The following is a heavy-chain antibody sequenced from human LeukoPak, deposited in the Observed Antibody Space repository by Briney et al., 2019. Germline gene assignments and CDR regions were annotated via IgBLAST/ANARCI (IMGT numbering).Heavy chain of an antibody. J-gene: IGHJ4*02. V-gene: IGHV3-20*04. CDR3: ARGLAAAGTAY. D-gene: IGHD6-13*01. CDR2: INWNGGST. CDR1: GFTFDDYG. Sequence: GGTLRLSCAASGFTFDDYGMSWVRQAPGKGLEWVSGINWNGGSTGYADSVKGGFTISRDNAKNSLYLQMNSLRAEDTALYYCARGLAAAGTAYWGQGTLVTVSS.